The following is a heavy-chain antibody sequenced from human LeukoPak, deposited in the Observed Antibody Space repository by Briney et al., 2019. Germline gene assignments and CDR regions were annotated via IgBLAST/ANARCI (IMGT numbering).Heavy chain of an antibody. D-gene: IGHD5-18*01. V-gene: IGHV3-21*01. J-gene: IGHJ4*02. CDR3: ARDTGSYGDY. Sequence: GGSLRLSCAASGFTFSSYWLNWVRQAPGKGLEWVSSISSSSSYIYYADSVKGRFTISRDNAKNSLYLQMNSLRAEDTAVYYCARDTGSYGDYWGQGTLVTVSS. CDR1: GFTFSSYW. CDR2: ISSSSSYI.